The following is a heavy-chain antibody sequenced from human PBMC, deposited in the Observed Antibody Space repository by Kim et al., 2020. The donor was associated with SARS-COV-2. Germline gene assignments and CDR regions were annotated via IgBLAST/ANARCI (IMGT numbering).Heavy chain of an antibody. CDR2: ISGSGGST. D-gene: IGHD2-15*01. Sequence: GGSLRLSCAASGFTFSSYAMSWVRQAPGKGLEWVSAISGSGGSTYYADSVKGRFTISRDNSKNTLYLQMNSLRAEDTAVYYCAKDRYCSGGSCYSEVGWGQGTLVTVSS. V-gene: IGHV3-23*01. CDR1: GFTFSSYA. J-gene: IGHJ4*02. CDR3: AKDRYCSGGSCYSEVG.